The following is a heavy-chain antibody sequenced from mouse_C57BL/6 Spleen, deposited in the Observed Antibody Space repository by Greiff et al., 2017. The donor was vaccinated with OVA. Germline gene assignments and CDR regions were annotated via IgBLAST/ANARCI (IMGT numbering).Heavy chain of an antibody. CDR1: GYTFTSYW. D-gene: IGHD2-3*01. CDR3: ARSRDDGYYRYFGV. V-gene: IGHV1-69*01. Sequence: QVQLQQPGAELVMPGASVKLSCKASGYTFTSYWMHWVKQRPGQGLEWIGEIDPSDSYTNYNQKFKGKSTLTVDKSSSTAYMQLSSLTSDDSAVYYCARSRDDGYYRYFGVWGTGTTVTVSS. J-gene: IGHJ1*03. CDR2: IDPSDSYT.